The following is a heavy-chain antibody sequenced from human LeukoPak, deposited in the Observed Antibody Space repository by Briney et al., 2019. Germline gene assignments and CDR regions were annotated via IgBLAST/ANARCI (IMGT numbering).Heavy chain of an antibody. V-gene: IGHV3-53*01. CDR2: IYNDGRT. CDR3: ARGTGEVTTGYY. J-gene: IGHJ4*02. D-gene: IGHD4-17*01. CDR1: GFTVRSFY. Sequence: GGSLRLSCAASGFTVRSFYMSWVRQAPGKGLEWVSVIYNDGRTFYADSVKGRFTISRDDSKNTLSLQMNSLRADDTAVYYCARGTGEVTTGYYWGQGTLVTVSS.